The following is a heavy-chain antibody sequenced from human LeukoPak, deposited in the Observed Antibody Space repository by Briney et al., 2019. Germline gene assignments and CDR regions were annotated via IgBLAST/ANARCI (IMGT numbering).Heavy chain of an antibody. CDR3: TRPSSGSIHYYYYGMDV. D-gene: IGHD3-10*01. V-gene: IGHV3-49*03. J-gene: IGHJ6*04. CDR1: GFTFSDYY. Sequence: GGSLRLSCAASGFTFSDYYMSWIRQAPGKGLEWVGFIRSKAYGGTTEYAASVKGRFTISRDDSKSIAYLQMNSLKTEDTAVYYCTRPSSGSIHYYYYGMDVWGKGTTVTVSS. CDR2: IRSKAYGGTT.